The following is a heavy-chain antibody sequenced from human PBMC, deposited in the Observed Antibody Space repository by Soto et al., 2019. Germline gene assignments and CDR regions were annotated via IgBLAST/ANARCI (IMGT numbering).Heavy chain of an antibody. CDR2: IIPIFGTA. J-gene: IGHJ5*02. Sequence: QVQLVQSGAEVKKPGSSVKVSCKASGGTFSSYAISWVLQAPGQGLEWMGGIIPIFGTANYAQKFQGRVTITAAKSTSTAYMELSSLRSEDTAGYYCARTLRGDSRGSWFDTWGQGPLVTVSS. V-gene: IGHV1-69*06. CDR3: ARTLRGDSRGSWFDT. D-gene: IGHD3-22*01. CDR1: GGTFSSYA.